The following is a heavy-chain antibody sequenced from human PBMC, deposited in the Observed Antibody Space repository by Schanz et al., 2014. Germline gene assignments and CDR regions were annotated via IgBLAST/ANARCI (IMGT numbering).Heavy chain of an antibody. J-gene: IGHJ4*02. CDR2: IKHDGSEK. D-gene: IGHD3-3*01. CDR3: ARGVRIDY. CDR1: GFTFSDYY. Sequence: VQLVESGGGLVQPGGSLRLSCAASGFTFSDYYMSWIRQAPGKGLEWVANIKHDGSEKYYVDSVKGRFTISRDNAKNALYLHMNSLTAENTAVYSCARGVRIDYWGQGTLVTVSS. V-gene: IGHV3-7*01.